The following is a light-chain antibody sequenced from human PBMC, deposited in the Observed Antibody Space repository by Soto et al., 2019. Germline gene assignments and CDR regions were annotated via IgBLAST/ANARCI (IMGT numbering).Light chain of an antibody. V-gene: IGLV2-8*01. CDR1: SSDVGGHNY. CDR3: SSYTSSSTLVV. CDR2: EVT. Sequence: QSALTQPPSASGSPGQSVSISCTGTSSDVGGHNYVSWYQQYPGKAPKVMIYEVTKRPSGVPDRFSGSKSGNTASLTVSGLRAEDEAYYYCSSYTSSSTLVVFGGGTKVTVL. J-gene: IGLJ2*01.